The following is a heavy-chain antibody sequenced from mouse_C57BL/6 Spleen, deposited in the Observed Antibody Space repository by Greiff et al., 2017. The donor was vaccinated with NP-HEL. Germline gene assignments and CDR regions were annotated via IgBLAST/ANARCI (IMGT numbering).Heavy chain of an antibody. D-gene: IGHD2-5*01. J-gene: IGHJ2*01. CDR3: ARGYSNYDYFDY. Sequence: EVKLVESGGGLVKPGGSLKLSCAASGFTFSSYAMSWVRQTPEKRLEWVATISDGGSYTYYPDNVKGRFTISRDNAKNNLYLQMSHLKSEDTAMYYCARGYSNYDYFDYWGQGTTLTVSS. V-gene: IGHV5-4*03. CDR2: ISDGGSYT. CDR1: GFTFSSYA.